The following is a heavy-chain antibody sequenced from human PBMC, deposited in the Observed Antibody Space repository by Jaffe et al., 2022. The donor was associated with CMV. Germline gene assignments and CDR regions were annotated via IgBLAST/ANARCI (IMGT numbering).Heavy chain of an antibody. Sequence: EVQLVESGGGLVQPGGSLRLSCAASGFTFSSYWMHWVRQAPGKGLVWVSRINSDGSSTSYADSVKGRFTISRDNAKNTLYLQMNSLRAEDTAVYYCARGRNTFWSGYYTGMSGGFYDYWGQGTLVTVSS. CDR3: ARGRNTFWSGYYTGMSGGFYDY. V-gene: IGHV3-74*01. CDR1: GFTFSSYW. D-gene: IGHD3-3*01. CDR2: INSDGSST. J-gene: IGHJ4*02.